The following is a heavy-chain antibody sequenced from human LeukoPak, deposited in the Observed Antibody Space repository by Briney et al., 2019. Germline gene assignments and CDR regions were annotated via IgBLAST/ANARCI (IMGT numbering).Heavy chain of an antibody. V-gene: IGHV3-7*01. Sequence: GGSLRLSCAASGFTFSSYWMSWVRQAPGKGLEWVANIKQDGSEKYYVDSVKGRFTISRDNAKNSLYLQMNSLRAEDTAVYYCARGRGLSGYYYDSSGYYEDYWGQGTLVTVSS. CDR2: IKQDGSEK. CDR3: ARGRGLSGYYYDSSGYYEDY. D-gene: IGHD3-22*01. CDR1: GFTFSSYW. J-gene: IGHJ4*02.